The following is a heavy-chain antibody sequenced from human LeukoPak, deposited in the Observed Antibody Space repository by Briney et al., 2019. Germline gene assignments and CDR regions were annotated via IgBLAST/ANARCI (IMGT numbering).Heavy chain of an antibody. J-gene: IGHJ4*02. CDR1: GFTFSSYA. CDR3: AKPGVTYYYGSDDY. D-gene: IGHD3-10*01. CDR2: ISGSGGST. Sequence: GGSLRLSCAASGFTFSSYAMSWVRQAPGKGLEWVSGISGSGGSTSYADSVKGRFTISRDNSKNTLYLQMNSLRAEDTAVYYCAKPGVTYYYGSDDYWGQGTLVTVSS. V-gene: IGHV3-23*01.